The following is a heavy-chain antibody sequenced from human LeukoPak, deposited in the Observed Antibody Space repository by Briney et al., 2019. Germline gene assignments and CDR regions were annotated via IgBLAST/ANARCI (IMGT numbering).Heavy chain of an antibody. D-gene: IGHD1-26*01. CDR1: GGSISSSSAY. Sequence: PSETLSLTCTVSGGSISSSSAYWGWIRQPPGKGLEWIGSIYYSGSTYYNPSLKSRVTISVDTSKNQFSLKLSSVTAADTAVYYCARRSGSYSYDYFDYWGQGTLVTASS. J-gene: IGHJ4*02. CDR3: ARRSGSYSYDYFDY. V-gene: IGHV4-39*01. CDR2: IYYSGST.